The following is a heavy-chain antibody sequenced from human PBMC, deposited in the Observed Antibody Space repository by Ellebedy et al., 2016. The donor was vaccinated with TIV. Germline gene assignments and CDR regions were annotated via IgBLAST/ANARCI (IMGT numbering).Heavy chain of an antibody. J-gene: IGHJ6*02. V-gene: IGHV1-69*13. CDR2: IIPIFGTA. CDR1: GGTFSSYA. CDR3: AGPYYDILTGYYYGMDV. Sequence: SVKVSCXASGGTFSSYAISWVRQAPGQGLEWMGGIIPIFGTANYAQKFQGRVTITADESTSTAYMELSSLRSEDTAVYYCAGPYYDILTGYYYGMDVWGQGATVTVSS. D-gene: IGHD3-9*01.